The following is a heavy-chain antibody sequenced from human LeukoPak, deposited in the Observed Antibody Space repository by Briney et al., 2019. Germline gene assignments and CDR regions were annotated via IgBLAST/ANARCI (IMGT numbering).Heavy chain of an antibody. V-gene: IGHV4-39*01. CDR3: GASSGWGAFDV. J-gene: IGHJ3*01. CDR1: GGSLSSSSFY. CDR2: IYYSGTT. Sequence: PSEPLSLTCTVAGGSLSSSSFYWGWIRQSPGRGLEWIGTIYYSGTTYYNPSLKSRIALSIDTSKNQFSLNLYSVTAADTAVYYCGASSGWGAFDVWGRGTMVTVSS. D-gene: IGHD6-25*01.